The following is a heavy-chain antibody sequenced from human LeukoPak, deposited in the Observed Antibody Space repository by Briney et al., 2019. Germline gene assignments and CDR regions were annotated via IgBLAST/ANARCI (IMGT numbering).Heavy chain of an antibody. CDR3: ARFGVVVVADNWFDP. J-gene: IGHJ5*02. D-gene: IGHD2-15*01. CDR1: GYTFTSYG. CDR2: ISAYNGNT. V-gene: IGHV1-18*01. Sequence: ASVKVSCKASGYTFTSYGISWVRQAPGQGLEWMGWISAYNGNTNYAQKLQGRVTMTTDTSTSTAYMEPRSLRSDDTAVYYCARFGVVVVADNWFDPWGQGTLVTVSS.